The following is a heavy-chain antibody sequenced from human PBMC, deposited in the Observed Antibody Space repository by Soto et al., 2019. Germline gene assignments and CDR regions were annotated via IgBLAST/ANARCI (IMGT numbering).Heavy chain of an antibody. CDR1: GFTFSSYS. J-gene: IGHJ4*02. CDR3: AKSPAMVGGLIFAY. Sequence: EVQLLESGGGLVQPGGSLRLSRAASGFTFSSYSLIWGRQAPGKGLDWVSAIRGSGDNTYYADSVKGRLTKSRDNTKNSRYVTMNNLRAEDEAVYYCAKSPAMVGGLIFAYWGQGALVPVSS. D-gene: IGHD3-10*01. CDR2: IRGSGDNT. V-gene: IGHV3-23*01.